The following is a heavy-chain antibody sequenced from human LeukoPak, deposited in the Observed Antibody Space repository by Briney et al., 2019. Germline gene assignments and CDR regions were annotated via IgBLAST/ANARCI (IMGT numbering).Heavy chain of an antibody. V-gene: IGHV1-18*01. CDR2: ISAYNGNT. J-gene: IGHJ4*02. CDR3: ARDRDVGLPNYGVVIHFDY. Sequence: GASVKVSCKASGYTFTSYGISWVRQAPGQGLEWMGWISAYNGNTNYAQKLQGRVTMTTDTSTSTAYMELRSLRSDDTAVYYCARDRDVGLPNYGVVIHFDYWGQGTLVTVSS. CDR1: GYTFTSYG. D-gene: IGHD3-3*01.